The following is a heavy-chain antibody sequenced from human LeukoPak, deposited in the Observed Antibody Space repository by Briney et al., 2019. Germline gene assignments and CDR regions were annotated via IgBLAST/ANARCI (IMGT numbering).Heavy chain of an antibody. CDR1: GFTFSSYA. Sequence: PGGSLRLSCAASGFTFSSYAMSWIRQAPGKGLEWVSYISSSGSTIYYADSVKGRFTISRDNAKNSLYLQMNSLRAEDTAVYYCARGLGYCSGGSCYSVFPIDYWGQGTLVTVSS. D-gene: IGHD2-15*01. CDR3: ARGLGYCSGGSCYSVFPIDY. CDR2: ISSSGSTI. V-gene: IGHV3-11*01. J-gene: IGHJ4*02.